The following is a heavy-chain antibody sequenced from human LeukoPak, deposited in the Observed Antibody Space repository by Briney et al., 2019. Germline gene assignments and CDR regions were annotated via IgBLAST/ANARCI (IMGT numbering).Heavy chain of an antibody. D-gene: IGHD6-6*01. Sequence: PGGSLRVSCAASGFTFSNYGMHWVRQAPGKGLEWVAVISYDGSNKYYADSVKGRFTISRDNSKNTLYLQMNSLRAEDTAVYYCARGSSSSWGSFDYWGQGTLVTVSS. V-gene: IGHV3-30*19. CDR3: ARGSSSSWGSFDY. J-gene: IGHJ4*02. CDR2: ISYDGSNK. CDR1: GFTFSNYG.